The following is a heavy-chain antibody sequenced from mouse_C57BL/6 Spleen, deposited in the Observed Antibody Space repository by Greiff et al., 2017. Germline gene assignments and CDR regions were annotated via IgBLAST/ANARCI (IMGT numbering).Heavy chain of an antibody. Sequence: QVQLQQSGAELMKPGASVKLSCKATGYTFTGYWIEWVKQRPGHGLEWIGEILPGSGSTNYNEKFKGKATLTADTSSTSAYLQLSSLTTVASAISSCARRQISLDYYAMEYWGRGTSVTVSS. CDR1: GYTFTGYW. V-gene: IGHV1-9*01. CDR3: ARRQISLDYYAMEY. CDR2: ILPGSGST. D-gene: IGHD3-2*02. J-gene: IGHJ4*01.